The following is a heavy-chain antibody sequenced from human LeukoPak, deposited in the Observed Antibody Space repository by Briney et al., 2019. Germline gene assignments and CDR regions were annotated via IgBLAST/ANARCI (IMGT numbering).Heavy chain of an antibody. V-gene: IGHV1-18*01. J-gene: IGHJ4*02. CDR1: GYTFTSYD. Sequence: ALVKVSCKASGYTFTSYDINWVRQATGQGLEWMGWMNPNSGNTNYAQKLQGRVTMTTDTSTSTAYMELRSLRSDDTAVYYCARDGAKRVGAPYYFDYWGQGTLVTVSS. CDR3: ARDGAKRVGAPYYFDY. CDR2: MNPNSGNT. D-gene: IGHD1-26*01.